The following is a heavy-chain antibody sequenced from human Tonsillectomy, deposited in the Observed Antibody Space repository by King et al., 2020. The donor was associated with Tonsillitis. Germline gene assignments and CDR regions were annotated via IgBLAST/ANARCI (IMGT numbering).Heavy chain of an antibody. CDR3: AKDDCSGGTCYSPFDY. Sequence: VQLVESGGGLVQPGRSLRLSCAASGFTFKDYGMHWVRQPPGRGLEWVSGISWNSGSIVYADSVKGRFTISRDNAKNSLYLQMNSLRAEDTALYFCAKDDCSGGTCYSPFDYWGQGSLVTVSS. V-gene: IGHV3-9*01. CDR1: GFTFKDYG. CDR2: ISWNSGSI. D-gene: IGHD2-15*01. J-gene: IGHJ4*02.